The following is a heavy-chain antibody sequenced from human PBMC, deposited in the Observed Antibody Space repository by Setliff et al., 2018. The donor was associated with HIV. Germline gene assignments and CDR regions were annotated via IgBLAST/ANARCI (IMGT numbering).Heavy chain of an antibody. D-gene: IGHD2-2*01. Sequence: SVKVSCKASGGTFSSYAISWVRQAPGQGLEWMGGIIPIFGTANYAQKFQGRVTITADESTSTAYMELSSLRSDDTAVYYCARDHCSSSGCYEYSYYGMDVWGQGTTVTVSS. J-gene: IGHJ6*02. CDR2: IIPIFGTA. V-gene: IGHV1-69*13. CDR1: GGTFSSYA. CDR3: ARDHCSSSGCYEYSYYGMDV.